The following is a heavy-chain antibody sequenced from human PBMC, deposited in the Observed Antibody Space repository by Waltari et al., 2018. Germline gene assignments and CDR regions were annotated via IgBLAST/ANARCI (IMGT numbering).Heavy chain of an antibody. CDR3: ARDLNGEYYFDY. J-gene: IGHJ4*02. CDR2: IDTSGST. CDR1: GGSISSGSYY. V-gene: IGHV4-61*09. D-gene: IGHD2-8*01. Sequence: QVQLQESGPGLVKPSQTLSLTCTVSGGSISSGSYYWSWIRQPAGKGLEWIGYIDTSGSTNYNPSLKSRGTISVDTSKNQFSLKLSSVTAADTAVYYCARDLNGEYYFDYWGQGTLVTVSS.